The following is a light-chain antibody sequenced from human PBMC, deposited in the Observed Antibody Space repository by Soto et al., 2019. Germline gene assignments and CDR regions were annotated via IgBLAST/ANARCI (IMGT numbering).Light chain of an antibody. CDR1: SSNIGAVFD. V-gene: IGLV1-40*01. J-gene: IGLJ2*01. CDR3: QSHDSGLPGWL. Sequence: QSVLTQPPSVSGAPGQRVTISCTGSSSNIGAVFDVHWYQQMPGTAPKLLIYENTKRPSGVPDRFSGSKSGTSASLAITGLHAEDDADYSCQSHDSGLPGWLFGGGTNLTVL. CDR2: ENT.